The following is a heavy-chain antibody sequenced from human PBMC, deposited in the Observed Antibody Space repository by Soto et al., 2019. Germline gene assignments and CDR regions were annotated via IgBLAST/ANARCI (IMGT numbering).Heavy chain of an antibody. V-gene: IGHV4-59*01. CDR3: ARAGIITMIEGEPFPYFDY. CDR2: IYYSGST. D-gene: IGHD3-22*01. Sequence: SETLSLTCTVSGGSISSYYWSWIRQPPGKGLEWIGYIYYSGSTNYNPSLKSRVTISVDTSKNQFSLKLSSVTAADTAVYYCARAGIITMIEGEPFPYFDYWGQGTLVTVSS. J-gene: IGHJ4*02. CDR1: GGSISSYY.